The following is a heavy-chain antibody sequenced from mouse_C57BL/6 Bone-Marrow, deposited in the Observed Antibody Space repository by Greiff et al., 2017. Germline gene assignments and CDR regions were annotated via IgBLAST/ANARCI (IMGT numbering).Heavy chain of an antibody. CDR2: FRNKANNHAT. CDR3: TRKGLRRAVDAMDY. Sequence: EVKVEESGGGLVQPGGSMKLSCAASGFTFSDAWMDWVRQSPEKGLEWVVEFRNKANNHATYYAESVKGRLTFSRDDSKSSVYQQMNSLRAEDTGIYYCTRKGLRRAVDAMDYWGQGTSVTVSS. D-gene: IGHD2-4*01. V-gene: IGHV6-6*01. J-gene: IGHJ4*01. CDR1: GFTFSDAW.